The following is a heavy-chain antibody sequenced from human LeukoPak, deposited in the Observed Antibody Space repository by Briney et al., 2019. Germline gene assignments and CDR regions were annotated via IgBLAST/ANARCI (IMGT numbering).Heavy chain of an antibody. CDR2: ISAYNGNT. Sequence: ASVKVSCKASGYTFTSYGISWVRQAPGQGLEWMGRISAYNGNTKYSQKFQGRVTIIRDTSASTAYMELSSLRSEDTAVYYCARDVVVVPAAIGWGSFDPWGQGTLVTVSS. CDR3: ARDVVVVPAAIGWGSFDP. CDR1: GYTFTSYG. V-gene: IGHV1-18*01. D-gene: IGHD2-2*01. J-gene: IGHJ5*02.